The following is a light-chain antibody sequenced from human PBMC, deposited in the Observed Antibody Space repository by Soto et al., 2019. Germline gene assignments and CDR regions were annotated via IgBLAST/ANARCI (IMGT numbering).Light chain of an antibody. Sequence: QSVLTQPPSASGTPGQRVTISCSGSSYNIGSNTVNWYQQLPGTAPKLLIYSNNQRPSGVPDRFSGSKSGTSASLAISGLQSEDEADYYCAAWDDSMNGYVFATRTKFTVL. V-gene: IGLV1-44*01. CDR3: AAWDDSMNGYV. CDR2: SNN. CDR1: SYNIGSNT. J-gene: IGLJ1*01.